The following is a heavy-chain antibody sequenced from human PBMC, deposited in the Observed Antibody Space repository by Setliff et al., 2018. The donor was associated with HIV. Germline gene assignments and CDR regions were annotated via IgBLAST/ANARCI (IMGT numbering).Heavy chain of an antibody. J-gene: IGHJ4*02. V-gene: IGHV4-59*12. CDR2: IYYSGSTYYYGGST. Sequence: SETLRLSCAASGFTFSNAWMSWIRQPPGKGLEWIGFIYYSGSTYYYGGSTYYNPSLKSRVIISVDKSNNLFFLNLTSVTAADTAVYYCARGDPLRFLDYWGQGTLVTVSS. D-gene: IGHD3-10*01. CDR1: GFTFSNAW. CDR3: ARGDPLRFLDY.